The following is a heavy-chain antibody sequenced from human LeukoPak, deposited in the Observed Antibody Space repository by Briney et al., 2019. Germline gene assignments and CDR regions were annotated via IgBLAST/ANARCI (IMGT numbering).Heavy chain of an antibody. Sequence: SETLSLTCSVSDGSMGTYYWGWIRQPPGSGLEWIVTIHYSGTTYYNPSLKSRVTISIDTSKNQFSLKLTSVTAADTAVYYCARRDAHAFDIWGQGTMVTVSS. J-gene: IGHJ3*02. CDR3: ARRDAHAFDI. CDR1: DGSMGTYY. V-gene: IGHV4-39*01. CDR2: IHYSGTT.